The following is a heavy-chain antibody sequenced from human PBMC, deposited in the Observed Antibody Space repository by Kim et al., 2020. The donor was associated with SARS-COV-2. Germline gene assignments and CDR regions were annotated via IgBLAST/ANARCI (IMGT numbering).Heavy chain of an antibody. CDR3: TAVATTVASFDS. Sequence: GGSLRLSCAASGFTFSGSVIHWVRQASGKGLEWVGRIKSKANKYATTYTASVKDRFTISRDDSKNTAYLQMNSLKTEDTAVYYCTAVATTVASFDSWGQGTLVTVSS. CDR1: GFTFSGSV. D-gene: IGHD4-17*01. J-gene: IGHJ4*02. CDR2: IKSKANKYAT. V-gene: IGHV3-73*01.